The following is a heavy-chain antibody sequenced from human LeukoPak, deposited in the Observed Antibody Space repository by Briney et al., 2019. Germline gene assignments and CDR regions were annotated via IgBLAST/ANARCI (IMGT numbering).Heavy chain of an antibody. V-gene: IGHV3-9*01. CDR1: GFTFDDYA. J-gene: IGHJ5*02. CDR2: ISWNSGSI. Sequence: GGSLRLSCAASGFTFDDYAMHLVRQAPGKGLEWVSGISWNSGSIGYADSVKGRFTISRDNAKNSLYLQMNSLRAEDTALYYCAKGYCGGDCYSPYNWFDPWGQGTLVTVSS. CDR3: AKGYCGGDCYSPYNWFDP. D-gene: IGHD2-21*02.